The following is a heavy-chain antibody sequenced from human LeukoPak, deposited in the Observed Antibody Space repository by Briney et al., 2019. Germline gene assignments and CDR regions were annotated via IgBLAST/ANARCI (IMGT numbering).Heavy chain of an antibody. Sequence: GGSLRLSCAASGFTFTTYWMSWVRQAPGKGLEWVANINQDGSEKYYVDSVKGRFTISRDNSKNTLYLQMNSLRAEDTAVYYCARDRPYYDILTGYYIGEAFDIWGQGTMVTVSS. V-gene: IGHV3-7*05. CDR3: ARDRPYYDILTGYYIGEAFDI. D-gene: IGHD3-9*01. J-gene: IGHJ3*02. CDR1: GFTFTTYW. CDR2: INQDGSEK.